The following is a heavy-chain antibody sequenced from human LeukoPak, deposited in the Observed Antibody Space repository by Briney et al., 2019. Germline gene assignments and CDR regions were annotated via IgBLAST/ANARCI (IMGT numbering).Heavy chain of an antibody. CDR2: ISYDGSNK. CDR1: GFTFSSYA. V-gene: IGHV3-30-3*01. CDR3: AKDRYDSTDY. J-gene: IGHJ4*02. D-gene: IGHD3-22*01. Sequence: QAGGSLRLSCAASGFTFSSYAMHWVRQAPGKGLEWVAVISYDGSNKYYADSVKGRFTISRDNSKNTLYLQMNSLRAEDTAVYYCAKDRYDSTDYWGQGTLVTVSS.